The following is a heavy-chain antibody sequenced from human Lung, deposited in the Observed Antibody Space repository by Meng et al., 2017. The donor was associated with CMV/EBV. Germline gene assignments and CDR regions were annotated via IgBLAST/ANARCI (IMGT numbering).Heavy chain of an antibody. D-gene: IGHD3-3*01. V-gene: IGHV1-69*05. CDR1: GDTFSNYA. CDR3: AVDLWSGYYTTLDY. Sequence: SVKVSXKASGDTFSNYAFSWVRQAPGQGLEWMGGIIPTFGAPNYAQKFDGRVTITTDKSTSTAYMELSGLTSEDSAVHYCAVDLWSGYYTTLDYWGLGTLVXVSS. CDR2: IIPTFGAP. J-gene: IGHJ4*02.